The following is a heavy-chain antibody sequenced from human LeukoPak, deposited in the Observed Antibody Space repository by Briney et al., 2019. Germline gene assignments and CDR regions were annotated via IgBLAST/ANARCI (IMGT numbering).Heavy chain of an antibody. CDR2: ISSSSSYI. CDR3: ARVGSYESSGYPYYYYYYMDV. Sequence: GGSLRLSCAASGFTFSSYSMNWVRQAPGKGLEWVSSISSSSSYIYYADSVKGRFTIPRDNAKNSLYLQMNSLRAEDTAVYYCARVGSYESSGYPYYYYYYMDVWGKGTTVTVSS. J-gene: IGHJ6*03. V-gene: IGHV3-21*01. D-gene: IGHD3-22*01. CDR1: GFTFSSYS.